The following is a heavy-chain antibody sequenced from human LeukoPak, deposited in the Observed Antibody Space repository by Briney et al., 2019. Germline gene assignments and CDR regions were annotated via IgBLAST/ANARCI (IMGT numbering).Heavy chain of an antibody. D-gene: IGHD3-3*01. CDR1: GDSITSYY. Sequence: SETLSLTCSVLGDSITSYYWNWIRQPPGKALEWIGYISYSGSTNYNPSLKSRVTMSSDTSKNQFSLKLKSVTAADTAVYFCARGDYDFWSGSHDPFDIWGQGIRVTVSS. CDR2: ISYSGST. V-gene: IGHV4-59*01. CDR3: ARGDYDFWSGSHDPFDI. J-gene: IGHJ3*02.